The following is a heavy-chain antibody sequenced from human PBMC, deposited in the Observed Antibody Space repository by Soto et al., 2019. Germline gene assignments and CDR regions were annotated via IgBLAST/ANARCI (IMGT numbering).Heavy chain of an antibody. V-gene: IGHV3-33*01. CDR1: GFTFSSYG. CDR3: ARDPLEWLFGSYYYYGMDV. J-gene: IGHJ6*02. Sequence: SLRLSCAASGFTFSSYGMHWVRQAPGKGLEWVAVIWYDGSNKYYADSVKGRFTISRDNSKNTLYLQMNSLRAEDTAVYYCARDPLEWLFGSYYYYGMDVWGQGTTVTVSS. CDR2: IWYDGSNK. D-gene: IGHD3-3*01.